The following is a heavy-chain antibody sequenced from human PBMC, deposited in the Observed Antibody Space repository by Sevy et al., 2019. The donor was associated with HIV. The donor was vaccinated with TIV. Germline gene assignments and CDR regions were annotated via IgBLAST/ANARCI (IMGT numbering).Heavy chain of an antibody. CDR3: ARGRTPNYYFDY. CDR2: VAVYNGDT. V-gene: IGHV1-18*01. Sequence: ASVKVSCQASGFPLITSTVAWVRQAPGQGLQCLGWVAVYNGDTHYAQSFQGRLTMTTDTSANTAYMELRSLTSDDTAIYYCARGRTPNYYFDYWGQGSLVTVSS. CDR1: GFPLITST. D-gene: IGHD7-27*01. J-gene: IGHJ4*02.